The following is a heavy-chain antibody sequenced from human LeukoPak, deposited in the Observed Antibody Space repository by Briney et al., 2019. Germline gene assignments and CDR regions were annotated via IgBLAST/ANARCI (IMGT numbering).Heavy chain of an antibody. J-gene: IGHJ4*02. Sequence: PSQTLSLTCAISGDSVSNNSATWNWIRQSPSRGLEWLVRTYYRSKWYNDYAVSVKSRVTINPDTSKNQFSPQLNSVTPEDTAVYYCARGSRSAGSGSYYDFDYWGQGTLVTVSS. CDR1: GDSVSNNSAT. CDR2: TYYRSKWYN. CDR3: ARGSRSAGSGSYYDFDY. V-gene: IGHV6-1*01. D-gene: IGHD3-10*01.